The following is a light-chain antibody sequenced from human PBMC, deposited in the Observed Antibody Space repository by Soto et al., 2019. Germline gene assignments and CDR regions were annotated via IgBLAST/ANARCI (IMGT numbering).Light chain of an antibody. CDR2: GAS. CDR1: QSVSSSY. CDR3: QQYGSSYT. Sequence: EIVLTQSPGTLSLSPGERATLSCRASQSVSSSYLAWYQQKPGQAPRLLIYGASSRATGIPDRFSGRGSGTDFTLTISRLEPEDFAVYYCQQYGSSYTFGQGTKVDIK. V-gene: IGKV3-20*01. J-gene: IGKJ2*01.